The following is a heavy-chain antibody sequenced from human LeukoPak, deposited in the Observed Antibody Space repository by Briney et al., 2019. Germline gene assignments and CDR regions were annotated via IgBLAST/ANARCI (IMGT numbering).Heavy chain of an antibody. Sequence: SETLSLTCAVYGGSFSGYYWSWIRQPPGKGLEWIGEINHSGSTNYNPSLKSRVTISVDTSKNQFSLKLSSVTAADTAVYYCARLGHSYGYVDYWGQGTLVTVSS. CDR3: ARLGHSYGYVDY. CDR2: INHSGST. D-gene: IGHD5-18*01. J-gene: IGHJ4*02. V-gene: IGHV4-34*01. CDR1: GGSFSGYY.